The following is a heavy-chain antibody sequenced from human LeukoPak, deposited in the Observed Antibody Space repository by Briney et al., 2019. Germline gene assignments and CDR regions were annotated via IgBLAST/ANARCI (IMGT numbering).Heavy chain of an antibody. CDR2: IYPGDSDT. J-gene: IGHJ4*02. V-gene: IGHV5-51*01. D-gene: IGHD3-3*01. Sequence: GESLKIPCKGSGYSFTSYWIGWVRQMPGKGLEWMGIIYPGDSDTRYSPSFQGQVTISADKSISTAYLQWSSLKASDTAMYYCARTRNVLRFLEWLPESPYYFDYWGQGTLVTVSS. CDR1: GYSFTSYW. CDR3: ARTRNVLRFLEWLPESPYYFDY.